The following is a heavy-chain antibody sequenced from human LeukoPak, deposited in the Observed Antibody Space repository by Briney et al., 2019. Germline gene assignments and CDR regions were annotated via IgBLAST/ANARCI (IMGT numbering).Heavy chain of an antibody. CDR2: ISGSGGST. CDR1: GFTFSSYA. D-gene: IGHD3-22*01. J-gene: IGHJ4*02. CDR3: AGGDTYYYDSTGYPLGY. Sequence: GGSLTLSCAASGFTFSSYAMSWVRQAPGNGLEWVSAISGSGGSTYYADSVKGRFTISRDNSKNTLYLQMNSLRAEDTAVYYCAGGDTYYYDSTGYPLGYWGQGTLVTVSS. V-gene: IGHV3-23*01.